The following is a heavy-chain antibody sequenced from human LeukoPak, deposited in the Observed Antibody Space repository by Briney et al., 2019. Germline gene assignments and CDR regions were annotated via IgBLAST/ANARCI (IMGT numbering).Heavy chain of an antibody. V-gene: IGHV3-30*03. D-gene: IGHD2-8*01. CDR3: ARGPERTGVGTRYYYDMDV. Sequence: GGSLRLSCAASGFTFSSYGMHWVRQALGKGLEWVAVISYDGSTKYYADSVKGRFTISRDNSKNTLFLQMNSLRAEDTAVYYCARGPERTGVGTRYYYDMDVWGQGTTVTVSS. CDR2: ISYDGSTK. J-gene: IGHJ6*02. CDR1: GFTFSSYG.